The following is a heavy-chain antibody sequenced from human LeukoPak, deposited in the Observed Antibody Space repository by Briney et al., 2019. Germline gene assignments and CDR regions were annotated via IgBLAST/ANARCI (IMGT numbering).Heavy chain of an antibody. J-gene: IGHJ4*02. V-gene: IGHV1-2*02. CDR2: INPNSGGT. D-gene: IGHD1-26*01. Sequence: ASVKVSCKASGYTFTGYYMHWVRQAPGQGLEWMGWINPNSGGTNYAQKFQGRVTMTRDTSISTAYMELSRLRSDDTAVYYCARVSRSGSSTNYFDYWGQGTLVTVSS. CDR3: ARVSRSGSSTNYFDY. CDR1: GYTFTGYY.